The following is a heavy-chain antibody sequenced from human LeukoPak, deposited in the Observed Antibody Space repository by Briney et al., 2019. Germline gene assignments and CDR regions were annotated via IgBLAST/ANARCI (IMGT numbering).Heavy chain of an antibody. D-gene: IGHD3-10*01. J-gene: IGHJ4*02. V-gene: IGHV3-53*01. CDR1: GFTVSSNY. CDR3: ARDSVDGSGTYYNDSPDY. CDR2: IYSDGST. Sequence: GGSLRLSCAASGFTVSSNYMSWVRQAPGKGLEWVSIIYSDGSTYYADSVKGRFTISRDNSKNTLYLQVNSLRAEDTAVYYCARDSVDGSGTYYNDSPDYWGQGTLVTVSS.